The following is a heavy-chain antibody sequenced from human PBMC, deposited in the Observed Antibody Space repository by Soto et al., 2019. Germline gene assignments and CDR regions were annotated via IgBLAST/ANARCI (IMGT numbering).Heavy chain of an antibody. Sequence: EVQLVESGGGLVQPGGSLRLSCAASKFSFSGYWMHWVRQAPGKGLMWVSRVNPDGSTTTYADSVKGRFTISRDNAKNTVFLQMNSLRAGDTAVYYCAKVASGSYDWFDPWGQGTLVTVSS. CDR2: VNPDGSTT. CDR3: AKVASGSYDWFDP. J-gene: IGHJ5*02. V-gene: IGHV3-74*01. CDR1: KFSFSGYW. D-gene: IGHD1-26*01.